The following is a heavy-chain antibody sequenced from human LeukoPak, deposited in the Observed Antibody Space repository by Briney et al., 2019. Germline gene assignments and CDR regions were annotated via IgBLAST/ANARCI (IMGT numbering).Heavy chain of an antibody. V-gene: IGHV3-30*02. Sequence: GGSLRLSCAASGFTFSTYGMHWVRQAPGKGLEWVAFIRYDGRNKYYADSVKGRITISRDNSKNTLCLQMNSLRAEDTAVYYCARIRFGESYAPKSYYYYYMDVWGIGTTVTISS. CDR1: GFTFSTYG. CDR3: ARIRFGESYAPKSYYYYYMDV. J-gene: IGHJ6*03. D-gene: IGHD3-10*01. CDR2: IRYDGRNK.